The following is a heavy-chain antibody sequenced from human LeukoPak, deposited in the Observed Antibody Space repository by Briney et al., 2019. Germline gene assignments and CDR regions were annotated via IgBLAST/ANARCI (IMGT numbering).Heavy chain of an antibody. CDR1: GFTFSSYA. Sequence: GGSLRLSCAASGFTFSSYAMSWVRQAPGKGLEWVSAISGSGGSTYYADSVKGRFTISRDNSKNTLYLQMNSLRAEDMAVYYCAQTGRRGQGGIDYWGQGTLVTVSS. CDR3: AQTGRRGQGGIDY. CDR2: ISGSGGST. J-gene: IGHJ4*02. D-gene: IGHD3-10*01. V-gene: IGHV3-23*01.